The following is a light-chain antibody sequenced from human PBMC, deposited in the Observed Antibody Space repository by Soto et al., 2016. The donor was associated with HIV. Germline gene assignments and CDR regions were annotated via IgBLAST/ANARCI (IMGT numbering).Light chain of an antibody. V-gene: IGLV3-21*03. CDR3: QVWDVSTDLVV. Sequence: SYVLTQPPSVSVAPGKTATITCGGQNIGSKSVHWYQQKPGQAPVLVVYDDTDRPSGIPERFSGSNSGNTATLTISRVEAGDEADYFCQVWDVSTDLVVFGGGTKLTVL. CDR1: NIGSKS. J-gene: IGLJ2*01. CDR2: DDT.